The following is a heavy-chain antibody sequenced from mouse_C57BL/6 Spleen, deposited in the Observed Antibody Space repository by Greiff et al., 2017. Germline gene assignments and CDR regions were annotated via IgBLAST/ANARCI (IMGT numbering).Heavy chain of an antibody. V-gene: IGHV5-4*01. J-gene: IGHJ1*03. CDR3: AREYYGSSCGWYLDV. D-gene: IGHD1-1*01. Sequence: EVQLVESGGGLVKPGGSLKLSCAASGFTFSSYAMSWVRQTPEKRLEWVATISDGGSYTYYSDNVKGRFTISRDNAKNNLYLQMSHLKSEDTAMYYCAREYYGSSCGWYLDVWGTGTTVTVSS. CDR1: GFTFSSYA. CDR2: ISDGGSYT.